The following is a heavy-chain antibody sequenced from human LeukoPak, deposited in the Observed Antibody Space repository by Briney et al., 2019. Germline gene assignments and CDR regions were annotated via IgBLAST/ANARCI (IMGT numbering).Heavy chain of an antibody. CDR2: ISDSSSYI. J-gene: IGHJ4*02. V-gene: IGHV3-21*01. D-gene: IGHD1-26*01. Sequence: GGSLRLSCAASGFTFNNYNMNWVRQAPGKGLEWVSSISDSSSYIYYADSVRGRFTISRDNAKNSLYLQMNSLRAEDTAMYYCARADLSGSYFDPHFLDYWGQGTLVTVS. CDR3: ARADLSGSYFDPHFLDY. CDR1: GFTFNNYN.